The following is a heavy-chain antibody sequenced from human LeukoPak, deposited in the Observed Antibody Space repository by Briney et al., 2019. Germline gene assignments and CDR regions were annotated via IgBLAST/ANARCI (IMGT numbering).Heavy chain of an antibody. J-gene: IGHJ4*02. CDR2: IVPIFGTA. Sequence: SVKVSCKASGGTFSSYAISWVRQAPGQGLEWIGGIVPIFGTANYAQKFQGRVTITADESTSTAYMELSSLRSEDTAVYYCARSEYDILTGYYLLPFDYWGQGTLVTVSS. V-gene: IGHV1-69*13. CDR1: GGTFSSYA. D-gene: IGHD3-9*01. CDR3: ARSEYDILTGYYLLPFDY.